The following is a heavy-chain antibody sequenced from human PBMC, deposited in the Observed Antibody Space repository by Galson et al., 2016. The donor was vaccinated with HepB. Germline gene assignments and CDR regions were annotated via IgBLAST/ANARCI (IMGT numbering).Heavy chain of an antibody. CDR1: GFAFSGTA. D-gene: IGHD6-13*01. V-gene: IGHV3-73*01. Sequence: SLRLSCAASGFAFSGTAVHWVRQASGKGLEWIGRIRSKISNYATTYAASAKGRFTISRDDSSSTASLQMNSLKAEDTAVYYCAGKTLSSSWNDPLDVWGQGTRVTVSS. J-gene: IGHJ3*01. CDR2: IRSKISNYAT. CDR3: AGKTLSSSWNDPLDV.